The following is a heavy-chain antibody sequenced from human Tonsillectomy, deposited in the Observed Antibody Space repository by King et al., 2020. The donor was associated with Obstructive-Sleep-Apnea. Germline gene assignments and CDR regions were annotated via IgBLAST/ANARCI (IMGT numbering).Heavy chain of an antibody. Sequence: DVQLVESGGVVVQPGGSLRLSCAASGFTFKNYAMHWVRQAPGKGLEWVSLISWDGGSTYYADSVKGRFTISRDNSKNSLYLQMNSLRGEDTALYYCARDDTYYHDSSAYIDYWGQGTLVTVSS. CDR3: ARDDTYYHDSSAYIDY. J-gene: IGHJ4*02. V-gene: IGHV3-43D*03. CDR1: GFTFKNYA. CDR2: ISWDGGST. D-gene: IGHD3-22*01.